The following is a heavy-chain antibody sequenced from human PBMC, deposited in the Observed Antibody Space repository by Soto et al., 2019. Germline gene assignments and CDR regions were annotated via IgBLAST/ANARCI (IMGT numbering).Heavy chain of an antibody. CDR2: ISWNSGSI. J-gene: IGHJ5*02. CDR3: AKDLAAAGRIPWFDP. Sequence: PGGSLRLSCAASGFTFDDYAMHWVRQAPGKGLEWVSGISWNSGSIGYADSVKGRFTISRDNAKNSLYLQMNSLRAEDTALYYCAKDLAAAGRIPWFDPWGQGTLVTV. V-gene: IGHV3-9*01. D-gene: IGHD6-13*01. CDR1: GFTFDDYA.